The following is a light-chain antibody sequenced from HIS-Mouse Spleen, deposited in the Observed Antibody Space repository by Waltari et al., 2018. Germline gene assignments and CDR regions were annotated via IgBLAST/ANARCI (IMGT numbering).Light chain of an antibody. V-gene: IGLV1-44*01. CDR1: SSNIGSNT. Sequence: QSVLTQPPSASGTPGQRVTISCSGSSSNIGSNTVNWYQQLPGTAPKLLFYSNTQRPSGVPDRFSGSNSGTSASLAISGLQSEDEADYYCAAWDDSLNGYVFGTGTKVTVL. CDR2: SNT. CDR3: AAWDDSLNGYV. J-gene: IGLJ1*01.